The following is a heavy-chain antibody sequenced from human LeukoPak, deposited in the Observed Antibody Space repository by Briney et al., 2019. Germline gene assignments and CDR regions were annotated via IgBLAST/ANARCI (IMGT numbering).Heavy chain of an antibody. D-gene: IGHD2/OR15-2a*01. J-gene: IGHJ4*02. CDR2: IYYSGST. CDR1: GGSISSYY. V-gene: IGHV4-59*01. CDR3: ARVIHDGDYFDY. Sequence: SETLSLTCTVSGGSISSYYWSWIRQPPGKGLEWIGYIYYSGSTNYNPSLKSRVTISVDTSKNQSSLKLSSVTAADTAVYYCARVIHDGDYFDYWGQGTLVTVSS.